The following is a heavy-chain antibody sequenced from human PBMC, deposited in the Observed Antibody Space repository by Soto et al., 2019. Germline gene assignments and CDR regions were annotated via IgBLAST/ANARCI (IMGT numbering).Heavy chain of an antibody. Sequence: ASVKVSCKASGYTFTSYYMHWVRQAPGQGLEWMGIINPSGGSTSYAQKFQGRVTMTRDTSTSTVYMELSSLRSEDTAVYYCARARRIVVVVAATRLKGYYGMDVWGQGTTVTV. J-gene: IGHJ6*02. CDR2: INPSGGST. CDR1: GYTFTSYY. D-gene: IGHD2-15*01. V-gene: IGHV1-46*01. CDR3: ARARRIVVVVAATRLKGYYGMDV.